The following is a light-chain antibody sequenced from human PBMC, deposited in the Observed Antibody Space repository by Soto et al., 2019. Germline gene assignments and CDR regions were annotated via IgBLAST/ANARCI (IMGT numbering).Light chain of an antibody. CDR3: QHYGSSPFT. J-gene: IGKJ3*01. Sequence: DIQMTQSPSTLSASVGDTVTITCRASQNIFTWLAWYQHKPGKAPKLLMYDASILESGVPSRFSGSGSGTDLTLTISRVEPEDFAVYYCQHYGSSPFTFGPGTRVDIK. V-gene: IGKV1-5*01. CDR1: QNIFTW. CDR2: DAS.